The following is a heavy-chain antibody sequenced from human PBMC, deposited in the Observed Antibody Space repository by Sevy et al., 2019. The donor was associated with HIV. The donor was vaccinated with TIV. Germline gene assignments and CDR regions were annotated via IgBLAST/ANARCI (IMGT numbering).Heavy chain of an antibody. V-gene: IGHV3-30*02. Sequence: GESLKISCTASGFTFSNFGMHWVRQVPGKGLEWVTFLRYDGSDKYYAASVKGRFTISRDDSKNTLYLQMDSLRPEDTAIYYCAKDLAGPGRRYFDFWGQGALVTVSS. CDR2: LRYDGSDK. D-gene: IGHD6-13*01. J-gene: IGHJ4*02. CDR1: GFTFSNFG. CDR3: AKDLAGPGRRYFDF.